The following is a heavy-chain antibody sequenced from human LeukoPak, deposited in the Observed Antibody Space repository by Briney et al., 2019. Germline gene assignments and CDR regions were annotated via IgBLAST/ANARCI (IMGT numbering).Heavy chain of an antibody. CDR2: MNPNSGNT. Sequence: ASVKVSCKASGYTFTSYDINWVRQATGQGLEWMGWMNPNSGNTGYAQKFQGRVTMTKNTSISTAYMELSSLRSEDTAVYYCAKRIDFWSGYCFYYWGQGTLVTVSS. V-gene: IGHV1-8*01. D-gene: IGHD3-3*01. J-gene: IGHJ4*02. CDR3: AKRIDFWSGYCFYY. CDR1: GYTFTSYD.